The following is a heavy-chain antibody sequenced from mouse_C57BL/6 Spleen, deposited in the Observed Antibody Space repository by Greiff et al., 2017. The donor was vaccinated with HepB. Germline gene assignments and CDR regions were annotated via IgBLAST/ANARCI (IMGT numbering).Heavy chain of an antibody. D-gene: IGHD1-1*01. CDR2: IDPSDSYT. Sequence: QVQLQQSGAELVMPGASVKLSCKASGYTFTSYWMHWVKQRPGQGLEWIGEIDPSDSYTNYNQKFKGKSTLTVDKSSSTAYMQLSSLTSEDSAVYYCARGASSYGDYWGQGTTLTVSS. J-gene: IGHJ2*01. V-gene: IGHV1-69*01. CDR3: ARGASSYGDY. CDR1: GYTFTSYW.